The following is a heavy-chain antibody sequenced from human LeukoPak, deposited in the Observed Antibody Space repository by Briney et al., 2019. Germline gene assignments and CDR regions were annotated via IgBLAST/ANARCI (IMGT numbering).Heavy chain of an antibody. D-gene: IGHD3-10*01. CDR1: GFTFSSYA. V-gene: IGHV3-30*04. Sequence: GSSLRLSCSASGFTFSSYAMHWVRQAPGKGLEGVAVISYDGSNKYYADSVKGRFTISRDNSKNTLYLQMNSLRAEDTAVYYCARDKVVTMVRGVMTNIFDYWGQGTLVTVSS. CDR2: ISYDGSNK. CDR3: ARDKVVTMVRGVMTNIFDY. J-gene: IGHJ4*02.